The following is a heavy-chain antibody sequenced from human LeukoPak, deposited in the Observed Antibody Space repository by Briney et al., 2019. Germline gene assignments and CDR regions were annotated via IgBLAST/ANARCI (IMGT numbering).Heavy chain of an antibody. J-gene: IGHJ5*02. D-gene: IGHD1-7*01. Sequence: SETLSLTCTVSGGSISSSSYYWGWIRQPPGKGLEWIGSIYYSGSTYYNPSLKSRVTISVDTSKNQFSLKLSSVTAADTAVYYCARVKGSNWNYDNWFLALSGEPDNWFDPWGQGTLVTVSS. V-gene: IGHV4-39*07. CDR3: ARVKGSNWNYDNWFLALSGEPDNWFDP. CDR1: GGSISSSSYY. CDR2: IYYSGST.